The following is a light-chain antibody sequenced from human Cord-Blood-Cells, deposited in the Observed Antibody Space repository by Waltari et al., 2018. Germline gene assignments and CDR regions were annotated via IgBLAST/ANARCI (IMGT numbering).Light chain of an antibody. V-gene: IGKV3-20*01. J-gene: IGKJ1*01. CDR2: GAS. CDR3: QQYGSSATWT. Sequence: EIVLTQSPGTLSLSPGERATLSCRASQSVSSSDLAWYQQKPGQAPRLLIYGASSRATGIPDRFSGSGSGTDFTLTISRLEPEDFAVYYCQQYGSSATWTFGQGTKVEIK. CDR1: QSVSSSD.